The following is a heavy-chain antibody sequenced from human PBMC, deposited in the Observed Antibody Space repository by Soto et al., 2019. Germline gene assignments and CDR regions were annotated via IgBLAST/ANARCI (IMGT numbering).Heavy chain of an antibody. Sequence: SETLSLTCSVSGASVRSGNYYWSSIRQAPWKGLEWIGYIYNSGGSYYNPSLKGLLTISIYTSKNQFSLKLNSVTAADTAIYYCVGTGTTDDYWGRGTLVTVSS. D-gene: IGHD4-17*01. CDR3: VGTGTTDDY. V-gene: IGHV4-30-4*01. J-gene: IGHJ4*02. CDR1: GASVRSGNYY. CDR2: IYNSGGS.